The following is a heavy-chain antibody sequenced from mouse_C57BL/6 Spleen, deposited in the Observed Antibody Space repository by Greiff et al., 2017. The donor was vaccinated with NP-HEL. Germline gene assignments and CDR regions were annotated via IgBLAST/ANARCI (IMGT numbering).Heavy chain of an antibody. CDR2: IYPGDGDT. CDR3: AREATVVAKGIYYYAMDY. J-gene: IGHJ4*01. CDR1: GYAFSSSW. V-gene: IGHV1-82*01. Sequence: VQGVESGPELVKPGASVKISCKASGYAFSSSWMNWVKQRPGKGLEWIGRIYPGDGDTNYNGKFKGKATLTADKSSSTAYMQLSSLTSEDSAVYFCAREATVVAKGIYYYAMDYWGQGTSVTVSS. D-gene: IGHD1-1*01.